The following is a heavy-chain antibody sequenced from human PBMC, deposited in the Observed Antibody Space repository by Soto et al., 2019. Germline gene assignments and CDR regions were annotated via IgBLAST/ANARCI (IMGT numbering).Heavy chain of an antibody. CDR2: ISFDGNII. CDR3: ARIFDTITYYFDY. J-gene: IGHJ4*02. V-gene: IGHV3-30-3*01. Sequence: QVHLVESGGGVGQPGGSLRLACAASEFSFSSYAMHWIRQAPGKGLEWEAVISFDGNIIQYADSVKGRFIISRDNIKNTLYLQMNSLRGEDTAVYYCARIFDTITYYFDYWGQGTQVTVTS. CDR1: EFSFSSYA. D-gene: IGHD3-3*01.